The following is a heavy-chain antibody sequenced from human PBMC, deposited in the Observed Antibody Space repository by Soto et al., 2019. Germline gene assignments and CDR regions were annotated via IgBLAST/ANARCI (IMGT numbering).Heavy chain of an antibody. CDR3: ARTRQSCTTSRCHDVYFDF. Sequence: SETLSLTCAVFGGSMNTNNWWSCVRQTPGKGLEWIGEVHHNGDTTYTPSLKSRVTMSLDKSKYHFSLSLTSVTAADTAVYYCARTRQSCTTSRCHDVYFDFWGRGTLVTVSS. J-gene: IGHJ4*02. V-gene: IGHV4-4*02. CDR1: GGSMNTNNW. D-gene: IGHD2-8*01. CDR2: VHHNGDT.